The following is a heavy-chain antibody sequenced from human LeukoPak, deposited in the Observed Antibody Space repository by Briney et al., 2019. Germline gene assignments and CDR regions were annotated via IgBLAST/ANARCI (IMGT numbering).Heavy chain of an antibody. J-gene: IGHJ4*02. CDR3: ARPPGIAATIERYFDY. CDR1: GYSFNSYW. D-gene: IGHD5-12*01. CDR2: IYPGDSDT. Sequence: GESLKISCKGSGYSFNSYWIGWVRQMPGKGLEWMGIIYPGDSDTRYSPSFQGQVTISADKSISTAYLQWSSLKASDTAMYYCARPPGIAATIERYFDYWGQGTLVTVSS. V-gene: IGHV5-51*01.